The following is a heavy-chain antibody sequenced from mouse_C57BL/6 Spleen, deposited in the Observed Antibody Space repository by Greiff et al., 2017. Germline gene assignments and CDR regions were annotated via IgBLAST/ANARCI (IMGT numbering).Heavy chain of an antibody. CDR3: ARDRAGRRYFDY. J-gene: IGHJ2*01. CDR2: ISSGSSTI. V-gene: IGHV5-17*01. D-gene: IGHD3-3*01. Sequence: EVHLVESGGGLVKPGGSQKLSCAASGFTFSDYGMHWVRQAPEKGLEWVAYISSGSSTIYYADTVKGRFTISRDNAKNTLFLQMTSLRSEDTAMYYCARDRAGRRYFDYWGQGTTLTVSS. CDR1: GFTFSDYG.